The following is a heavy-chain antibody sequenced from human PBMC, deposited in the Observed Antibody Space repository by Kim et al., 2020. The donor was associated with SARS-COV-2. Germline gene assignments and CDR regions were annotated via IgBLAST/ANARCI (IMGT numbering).Heavy chain of an antibody. CDR2: INSDGSST. CDR3: PTAHYYDSSGYDAFDI. J-gene: IGHJ3*02. CDR1: GFTFSSYW. Sequence: GGSLRLSCAVSGFTFSSYWMHWVRQAPGKGLVWVLRINSDGSSTSYADSVKGRFTISRDNAKNTLYLQMNSLRAEDTAVYYCPTAHYYDSSGYDAFDIWGQGTMVTVSS. D-gene: IGHD3-22*01. V-gene: IGHV3-74*01.